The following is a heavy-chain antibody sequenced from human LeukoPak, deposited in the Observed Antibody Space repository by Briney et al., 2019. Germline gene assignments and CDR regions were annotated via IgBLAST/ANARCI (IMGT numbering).Heavy chain of an antibody. CDR1: GVTFSSYT. CDR2: ISSSSSYI. J-gene: IGHJ4*02. V-gene: IGHV3-21*01. D-gene: IGHD5-12*01. CDR3: ARPREYSGYVFDH. Sequence: GGSLRLSCAYSGVTFSSYTMNWVRQAPGKGLEWVSSISSSSSYIYYADSVKGRFTISRDNAKSSLFLQMNSLRAEDTAVYYCARPREYSGYVFDHWGQGTLVTVSS.